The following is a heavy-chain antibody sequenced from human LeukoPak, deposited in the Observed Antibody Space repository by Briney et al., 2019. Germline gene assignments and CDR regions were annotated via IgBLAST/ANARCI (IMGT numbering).Heavy chain of an antibody. D-gene: IGHD6-13*01. Sequence: PGRSLRLSCSASGFTFSSYAMHWVRQAPGKGLEYVSAISSNGGSTYYADSVKGRFTISRDNSKDTLYLEMSSLRAEDTAVYCCVKPRGAAASFVYWGQGTVVTVSS. V-gene: IGHV3-64D*09. J-gene: IGHJ4*02. CDR3: VKPRGAAASFVY. CDR1: GFTFSSYA. CDR2: ISSNGGST.